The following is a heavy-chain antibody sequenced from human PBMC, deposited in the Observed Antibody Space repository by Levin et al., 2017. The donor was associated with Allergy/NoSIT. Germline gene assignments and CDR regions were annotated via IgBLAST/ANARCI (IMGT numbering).Heavy chain of an antibody. CDR3: ARDRVVASSGTYYYYGMAV. CDR2: IYYTGST. J-gene: IGHJ6*02. CDR1: GGSITSYH. Sequence: SATLSLTCIVSGGSITSYHWSWIRQPPGKGLEWIGYIYYTGSTDYNPSLRSRVAISMDTSKSQFSLTLNSVTAADTAVYYWARDRVVASSGTYYYYGMAVWGRGTTVTVSS. V-gene: IGHV4-59*01. D-gene: IGHD2-15*01.